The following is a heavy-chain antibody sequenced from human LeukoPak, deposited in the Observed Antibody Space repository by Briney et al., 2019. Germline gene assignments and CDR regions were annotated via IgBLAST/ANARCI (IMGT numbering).Heavy chain of an antibody. J-gene: IGHJ6*02. CDR2: ISYDGKHK. V-gene: IGHV3-30*04. Sequence: GGSLRLSCAASGFTFSNYAMEWVRQAPGKGLEWVALISYDGKHKYYADSMKGRFTISRDNSKNTLYLQMNSLRAEDTAVYYCAREDDDSNGIDVWGHGTTVTVSS. D-gene: IGHD4-11*01. CDR1: GFTFSNYA. CDR3: AREDDDSNGIDV.